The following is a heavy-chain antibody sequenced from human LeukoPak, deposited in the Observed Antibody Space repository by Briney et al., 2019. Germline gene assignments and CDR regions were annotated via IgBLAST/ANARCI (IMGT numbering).Heavy chain of an antibody. Sequence: PWETLSLTCIVPGGSISSSSYYWAWIRQSPGKRLEWIGTFSSGGSAYYNPSLTSRVSISKNTSDNQFSLRLYSVTAADTAVYYCARKQTGTMYDVWGQGTQVTVSS. CDR1: GGSISSSSYY. V-gene: IGHV4-39*07. CDR2: FSSGGSA. D-gene: IGHD1-7*01. CDR3: ARKQTGTMYDV. J-gene: IGHJ4*02.